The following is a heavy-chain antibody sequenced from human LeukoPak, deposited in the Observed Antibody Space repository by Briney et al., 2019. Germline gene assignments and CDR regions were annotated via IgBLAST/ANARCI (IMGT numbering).Heavy chain of an antibody. CDR3: ARALTYSSGSSCYY. J-gene: IGHJ4*02. Sequence: GGSLRLSCAASGFTFDDYGMSWVRQAPGKGLEWVSGINWNGGSTGYADSVKGRFTISRDNAKNSLYLQMNSLRAEDTALYYCARALTYSSGSSCYYWGQGTLVTVSS. D-gene: IGHD6-19*01. CDR1: GFTFDDYG. V-gene: IGHV3-20*04. CDR2: INWNGGST.